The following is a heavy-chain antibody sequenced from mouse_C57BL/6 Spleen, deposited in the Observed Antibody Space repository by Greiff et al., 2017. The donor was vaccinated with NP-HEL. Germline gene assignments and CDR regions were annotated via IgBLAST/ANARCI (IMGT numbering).Heavy chain of an antibody. V-gene: IGHV1-5*01. Sequence: EVQLQQSGTVLARPGASVKMSCKTSGYTFTSYWMHWVKQRPGQGLEWIGAIYPGNSDTSYNQKFKGKAKLTAVTSASTAYMELSSLTNEDAAVYYCTRWPIYCGNYDFDYWGQGTTLTVSS. D-gene: IGHD2-1*01. CDR1: GYTFTSYW. CDR2: IYPGNSDT. CDR3: TRWPIYCGNYDFDY. J-gene: IGHJ2*01.